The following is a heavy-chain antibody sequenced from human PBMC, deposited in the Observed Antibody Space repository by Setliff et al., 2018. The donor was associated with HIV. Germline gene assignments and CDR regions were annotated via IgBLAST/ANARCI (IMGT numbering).Heavy chain of an antibody. CDR3: AKAVRGYGSTYYNYYYMDV. J-gene: IGHJ6*03. V-gene: IGHV1-69*01. D-gene: IGHD3-10*01. CDR2: IIHILGTA. CDR1: A. Sequence: AINWGRQAPGEGLEWVGGIIHILGTADYAEKFQGRVTITADEPRSTVNLEVSNLRSEDTAVYYCAKAVRGYGSTYYNYYYMDVWGKGTTVTVSS.